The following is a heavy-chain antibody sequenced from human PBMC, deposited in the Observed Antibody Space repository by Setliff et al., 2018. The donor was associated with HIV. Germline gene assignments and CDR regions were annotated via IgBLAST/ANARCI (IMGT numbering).Heavy chain of an antibody. D-gene: IGHD3-22*01. Sequence: SETLSLTCSVFDGYINSGHFYWNWIRQPAGKALEWIGRINTSGSTYYYNPSLKSRVTMSVDTSKNQFSLKLSSVTAADTAVYYCARNLLHYDSSGLRWNYYYYYMDVWGKGTTVTVSS. CDR3: ARNLLHYDSSGLRWNYYYYYMDV. J-gene: IGHJ6*03. CDR2: INTSGST. CDR1: DGYINSGHFY. V-gene: IGHV4-61*02.